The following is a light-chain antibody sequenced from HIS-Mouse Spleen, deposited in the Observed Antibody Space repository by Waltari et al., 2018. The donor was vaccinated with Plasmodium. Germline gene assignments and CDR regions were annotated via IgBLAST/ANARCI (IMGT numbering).Light chain of an antibody. V-gene: IGKV1-13*02. CDR2: DAS. CDR3: QQFNSYPQGT. Sequence: AIQLTQSPSSLSASVGDRVTITCRASQGISSALAWYQQKPGKAPKLLIYDASSLESGGPSRFSGSGSGIDFTLTISSLQPEDFATYYCQQFNSYPQGTFGQGTRLEIK. J-gene: IGKJ5*01. CDR1: QGISSA.